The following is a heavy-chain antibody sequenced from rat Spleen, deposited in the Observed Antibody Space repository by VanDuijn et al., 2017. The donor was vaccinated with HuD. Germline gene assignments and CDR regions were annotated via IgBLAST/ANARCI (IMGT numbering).Heavy chain of an antibody. Sequence: EVQLVESGGGLVQPGRSLKLSCVASGFTFNNYWMTWIRQAPGKGLEWVASITHSGGNTYYPDSVKGRFSISRDNAKNTLYLQMDSLRSEDTATYYCARRYYSGFDYWGQGVMVTVSS. CDR1: GFTFNNYW. CDR3: ARRYYSGFDY. J-gene: IGHJ2*01. V-gene: IGHV5-31*01. CDR2: ITHSGGNT. D-gene: IGHD1-1*01.